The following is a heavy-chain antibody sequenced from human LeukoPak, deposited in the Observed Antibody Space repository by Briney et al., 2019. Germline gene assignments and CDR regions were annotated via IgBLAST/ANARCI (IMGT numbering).Heavy chain of an antibody. Sequence: SETLSLTCTVSGGSISSYYWSWIRQPAGKGLEWIGRIYTSGGTNYNPSLKSRVTISVDTSKNQFSLKLSSVTAADTAVYYCARLMLTITMVRGTKGDWFDPWGQGTLVTVSS. V-gene: IGHV4-4*07. CDR1: GGSISSYY. D-gene: IGHD3-10*01. J-gene: IGHJ5*02. CDR2: IYTSGGT. CDR3: ARLMLTITMVRGTKGDWFDP.